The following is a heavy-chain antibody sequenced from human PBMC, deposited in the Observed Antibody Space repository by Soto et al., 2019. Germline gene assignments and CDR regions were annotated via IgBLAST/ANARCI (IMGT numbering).Heavy chain of an antibody. Sequence: GGSLRLSCAASGFTFSSYWMSWVRQAPGKGLEWVANIKQDGSEKYYVDSVKGRFTISRDNAKNSLYLQMNSLRAEDTAVYYCARAPFLEWLLYSPAYYYYMDVWGKGTTVTVSS. J-gene: IGHJ6*03. D-gene: IGHD3-3*01. CDR1: GFTFSSYW. CDR3: ARAPFLEWLLYSPAYYYYMDV. CDR2: IKQDGSEK. V-gene: IGHV3-7*01.